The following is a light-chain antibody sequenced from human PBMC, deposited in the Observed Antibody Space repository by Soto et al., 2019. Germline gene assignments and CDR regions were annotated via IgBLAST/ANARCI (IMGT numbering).Light chain of an antibody. V-gene: IGKV3-15*01. J-gene: IGKJ1*01. CDR3: QQYNNWPGWT. CDR1: QSVSTN. Sequence: EIVMTQSPATLSVSPGERATLSCRASQSVSTNLAWYQQKPGQAPRLLIYGAFTRATGIPARFSGSGSGTEFTLTISSLQSGDFAVYYCQQYNNWPGWTFGQGTKVEIK. CDR2: GAF.